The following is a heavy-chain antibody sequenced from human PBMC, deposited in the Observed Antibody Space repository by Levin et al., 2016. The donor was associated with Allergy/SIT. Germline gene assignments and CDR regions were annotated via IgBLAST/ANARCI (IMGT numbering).Heavy chain of an antibody. V-gene: IGHV4-34*01. D-gene: IGHD3-3*01. J-gene: IGHJ5*02. CDR2: INHSGST. CDR3: ARANKELRFLEWLPIMYNWFDP. Sequence: SETLSLTCTVSGGSISSYYWSWIRQPPGKGLEWIGEINHSGSTNYNPSLKSRVTISVDTSKNQFSLKLSSVTAADTAVYYCARANKELRFLEWLPIMYNWFDPWGQGTLVTVSS. CDR1: GGSISSYY.